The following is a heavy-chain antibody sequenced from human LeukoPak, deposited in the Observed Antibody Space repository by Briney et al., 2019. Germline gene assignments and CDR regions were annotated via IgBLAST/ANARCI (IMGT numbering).Heavy chain of an antibody. CDR1: GFTFSSYS. CDR3: ARGRIGGYCSSTSCYTGYYFDY. V-gene: IGHV3-21*01. D-gene: IGHD2-2*02. J-gene: IGHJ4*02. Sequence: GGSLRLSCAASGFTFSSYSMNWVRQAPGKGLEWVSSISSSGSYIYYADSVKGRFTISRDNAKNSLYLQMNSLRAEDTAAYYCARGRIGGYCSSTSCYTGYYFDYWGQGTLVTVSS. CDR2: ISSSGSYI.